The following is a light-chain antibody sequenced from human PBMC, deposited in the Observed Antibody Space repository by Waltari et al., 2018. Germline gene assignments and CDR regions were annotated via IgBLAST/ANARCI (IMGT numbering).Light chain of an antibody. V-gene: IGLV3-21*04. CDR1: SNGRKR. Sequence: SYVLTQAPSVSVAPGKTAKITCGGDSNGRKRVHWYKQRPGQAPLLVIYFDNDRPSGIPERFSGSNSGNTATLTISRVEAGDEADYYCQVWDPSSEQRVFGGGTKLTVL. J-gene: IGLJ3*02. CDR3: QVWDPSSEQRV. CDR2: FDN.